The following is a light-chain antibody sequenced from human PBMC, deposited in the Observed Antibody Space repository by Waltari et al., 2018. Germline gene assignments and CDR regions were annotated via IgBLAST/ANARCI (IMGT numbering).Light chain of an antibody. CDR3: QHFLNFPWT. CDR2: DAS. Sequence: DIQMTQSPSSLPARIGDRVTITCQARQVIGDYLNWYQQKPGKAPSLLSSDASTLKVGGPSRFSGRGSGTHFVLTITDLQPEDLGTYVCQHFLNFPWTFGQGTKVEI. J-gene: IGKJ2*02. CDR1: QVIGDY. V-gene: IGKV1-33*01.